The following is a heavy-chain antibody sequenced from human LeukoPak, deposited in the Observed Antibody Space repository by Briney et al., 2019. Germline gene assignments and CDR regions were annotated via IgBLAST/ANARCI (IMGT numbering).Heavy chain of an antibody. CDR1: GFTFSSYW. CDR2: IKSDGSET. CDR3: ASDRVFYGLDV. V-gene: IGHV3-74*01. Sequence: GGSLRLSCAASGFTFSSYWMPWVRHAPGKGLMWASRIKSDGSETSYADSVKGRFTISRDNARNTLYLQMNSLRPEDTAIYYCASDRVFYGLDVWGQGTTVTVSS. J-gene: IGHJ6*02.